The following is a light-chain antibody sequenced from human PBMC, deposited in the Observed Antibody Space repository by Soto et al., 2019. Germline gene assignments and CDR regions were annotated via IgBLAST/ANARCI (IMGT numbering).Light chain of an antibody. CDR3: SSYAGINTVV. CDR2: EVS. CDR1: SSDVGGYNY. V-gene: IGLV2-8*01. Sequence: QSALTQPPSASGSPGQSVTISCTGTSSDVGGYNYVSWYQQHPGKAPKLILYEVSERPSGVPDRFSGSKSGNTASLTVSGLQAEDDADYYCSSYAGINTVVFGGGTQLTVL. J-gene: IGLJ2*01.